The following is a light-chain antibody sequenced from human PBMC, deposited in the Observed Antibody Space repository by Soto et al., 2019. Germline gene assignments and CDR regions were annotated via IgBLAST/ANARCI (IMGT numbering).Light chain of an antibody. Sequence: QRVLTQASSAAASPGSSVKLTCTLSSGHSSFIIAWHQVRPGKAPRYLMKLQGNGNYNKGNGVPDRFSGSSSGADRYLTISNLQSEDEAEYYCETWDSHTRVLGGGTKLTVL. CDR1: SGHSSFI. V-gene: IGLV4-60*03. CDR3: ETWDSHTRV. J-gene: IGLJ3*02. CDR2: LQGNGNY.